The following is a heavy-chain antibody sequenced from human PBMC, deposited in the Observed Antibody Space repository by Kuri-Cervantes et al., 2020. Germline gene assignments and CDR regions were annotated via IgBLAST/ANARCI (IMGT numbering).Heavy chain of an antibody. Sequence: ASVKVSCKASGHTFTGYYIHLVRQAPGQGLEWMGWINPNSGGTKYAQKFQGRVTMTRDKSISTAYMELSRLKSDDTAVYYCARDTVTTFSDAFDIWGQGTVVTVSS. V-gene: IGHV1-2*02. CDR3: ARDTVTTFSDAFDI. J-gene: IGHJ3*02. CDR2: INPNSGGT. D-gene: IGHD4-17*01. CDR1: GHTFTGYY.